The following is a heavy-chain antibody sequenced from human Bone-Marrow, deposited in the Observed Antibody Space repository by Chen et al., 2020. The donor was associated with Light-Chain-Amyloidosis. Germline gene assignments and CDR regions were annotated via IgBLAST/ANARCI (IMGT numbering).Heavy chain of an antibody. CDR2: INTDGSTT. Sequence: EVQLVESGGGLVQPGGCLRLSCAASGFSFSSYWMHWVRQAPGKGLVWVSRINTDGSTTTYADSVRGRFTISRDNAKNTLYLQMNSLRAEDTAVYYCARYSSVWLHFDYWGQGTLVTVSS. J-gene: IGHJ4*02. CDR3: ARYSSVWLHFDY. CDR1: GFSFSSYW. V-gene: IGHV3-74*02. D-gene: IGHD6-19*01.